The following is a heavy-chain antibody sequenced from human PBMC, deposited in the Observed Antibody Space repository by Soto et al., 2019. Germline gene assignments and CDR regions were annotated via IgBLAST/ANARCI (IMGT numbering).Heavy chain of an antibody. CDR1: GYTFTSYG. J-gene: IGHJ4*02. V-gene: IGHV1-18*01. Sequence: ASVKVSCKASGYTFTSYGISWVRQAPGQGLEWMGWISAYNGNTNYAQKLQGRVTMTTDTSTSTAYMELRSLRSDDTAVYYCARGKGLMITFGGVIVIPLFDYWGQGTLVTVSS. D-gene: IGHD3-16*02. CDR2: ISAYNGNT. CDR3: ARGKGLMITFGGVIVIPLFDY.